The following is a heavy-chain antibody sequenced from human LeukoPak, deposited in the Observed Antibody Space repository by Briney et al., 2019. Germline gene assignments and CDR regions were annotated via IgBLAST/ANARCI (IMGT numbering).Heavy chain of an antibody. J-gene: IGHJ4*02. CDR3: ARGEGGSYSFDY. CDR1: GFTFSNYW. V-gene: IGHV3-7*01. Sequence: PGGSLRLSCAASGFTFSNYWMSWVRQAPGRGLEWVANIKQDGSAKYYVDSVKGRFTISRDNAKNSLFLQMNSLRAEDSAVYYCARGEGGSYSFDYWGQGTLVTVSS. D-gene: IGHD1-26*01. CDR2: IKQDGSAK.